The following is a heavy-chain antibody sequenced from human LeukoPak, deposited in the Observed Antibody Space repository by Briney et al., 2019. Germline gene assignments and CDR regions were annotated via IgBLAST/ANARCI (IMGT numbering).Heavy chain of an antibody. D-gene: IGHD3-10*01. J-gene: IGHJ4*02. CDR3: AKDRSNSYYGFDY. V-gene: IGHV3-23*01. CDR2: ISASGGST. Sequence: GGSLRLSCAASGFTFSSSAMSWVRQVPGKGLEWVSGISASGGSTYYADSVKGQFTISRDNSKNTLYLQMNSLRAEDTAVYYCAKDRSNSYYGFDYWGQGTLVTVSS. CDR1: GFTFSSSA.